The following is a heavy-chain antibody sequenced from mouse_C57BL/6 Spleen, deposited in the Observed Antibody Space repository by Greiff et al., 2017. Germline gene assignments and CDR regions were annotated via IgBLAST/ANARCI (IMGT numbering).Heavy chain of an antibody. Sequence: QVQLQQPGAELVKPGASVKLSCKASGYTFTSYWMHWVKQRPGQGLEWIGMIHPNSGSTNYNEKFKSKATLTVEKSSSTAYMQLSSLTSEDSAVYYCARRVYGYERVFDYWGQGTTLTVSS. D-gene: IGHD2-2*01. J-gene: IGHJ2*01. CDR2: IHPNSGST. CDR1: GYTFTSYW. CDR3: ARRVYGYERVFDY. V-gene: IGHV1-64*01.